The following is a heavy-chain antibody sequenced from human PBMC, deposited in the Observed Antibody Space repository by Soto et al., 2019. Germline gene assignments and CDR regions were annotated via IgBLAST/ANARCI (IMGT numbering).Heavy chain of an antibody. V-gene: IGHV3-21*01. CDR3: AKDGQQLGAYYNYYMDV. Sequence: GGSLRLSCAASGFNFSSYSMNWLRQAPGKGLEWVSCITSSGNIYYADSVKGRFTISRDNAKNSLYLQMNSLRAEDTAVYYCAKDGQQLGAYYNYYMDVWGKGTTVTVSS. CDR1: GFNFSSYS. D-gene: IGHD6-13*01. CDR2: ITSSGNI. J-gene: IGHJ6*03.